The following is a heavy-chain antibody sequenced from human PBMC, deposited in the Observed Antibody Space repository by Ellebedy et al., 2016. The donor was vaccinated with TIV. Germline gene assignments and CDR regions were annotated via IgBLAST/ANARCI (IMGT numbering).Heavy chain of an antibody. CDR1: GFSFSGFW. D-gene: IGHD3-16*01. CDR3: AKDRGRYYYYGMDV. CDR2: SNSDGSRT. Sequence: GESLKISCAASGFSFSGFWMHWVRQAPGKGLVWVSRSNSDGSRTKYADSVNGRFTISRDNAKNSLYLQMNSLRAEDMALYYCAKDRGRYYYYGMDVWGQGTTVTVSS. J-gene: IGHJ6*02. V-gene: IGHV3-74*01.